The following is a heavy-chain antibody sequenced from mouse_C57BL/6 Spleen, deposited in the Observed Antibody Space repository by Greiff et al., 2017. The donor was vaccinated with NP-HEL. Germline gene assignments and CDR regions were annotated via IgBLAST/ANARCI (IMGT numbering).Heavy chain of an antibody. V-gene: IGHV1-15*01. CDR3: THWDYAMDY. J-gene: IGHJ4*01. CDR2: IDPETGGT. CDR1: GYTFTDYE. D-gene: IGHD4-1*01. Sequence: VQLQESGAELVRPGASVTLSCKASGYTFTDYEMHWVKQTPVHGLEWIGAIDPETGGTAYNQKFKGKAILTADKSSSTAYMELRSLTSEDSAVYYCTHWDYAMDYWGQGTSVTVSS.